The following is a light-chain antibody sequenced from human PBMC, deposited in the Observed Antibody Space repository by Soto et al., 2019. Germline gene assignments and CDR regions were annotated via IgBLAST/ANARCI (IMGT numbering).Light chain of an antibody. J-gene: IGLJ3*02. CDR1: SSDVGYYNY. V-gene: IGLV2-14*01. CDR3: SSYTTSSTQV. Sequence: QSALTQPASVSGSPGQSITISCTGSSSDVGYYNYVSWYQHHPGKAPKLMIYEVSHRPSGVSNRFSGSKSGNTASLAISGLQSEVEGDYYCSSYTTSSTQVFGGGTKLTVL. CDR2: EVS.